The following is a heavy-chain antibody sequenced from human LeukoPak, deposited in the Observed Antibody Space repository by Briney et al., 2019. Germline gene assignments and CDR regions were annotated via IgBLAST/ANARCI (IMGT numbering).Heavy chain of an antibody. J-gene: IGHJ6*03. Sequence: PSETLSLTCTVSGGSISSSSYYWGWIRQPPGKGLEWIGSIYYSGSTYYNPSLKSRVTISVDTSKNQFSLKLSSVTAADTAVYYCAREIQGWVAFAIAAAGKGGYYYYYMDVWGKGTTVTVSS. V-gene: IGHV4-39*02. CDR3: AREIQGWVAFAIAAAGKGGYYYYYMDV. CDR2: IYYSGST. D-gene: IGHD6-13*01. CDR1: GGSISSSSYY.